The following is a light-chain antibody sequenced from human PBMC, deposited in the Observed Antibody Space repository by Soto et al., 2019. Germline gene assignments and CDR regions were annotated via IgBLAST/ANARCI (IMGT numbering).Light chain of an antibody. CDR3: QQSESSPRT. CDR2: GTS. Sequence: EIVLTQSPGTLSLSPEERATLSCRASQSVTSTYLAWYQQTPGQAPRLLIYGTSNRATGVPDRFSGSGSGTDFTLNISGLEPEDFAVYYCQQSESSPRTFGQGTKVEIK. J-gene: IGKJ1*01. CDR1: QSVTSTY. V-gene: IGKV3-20*01.